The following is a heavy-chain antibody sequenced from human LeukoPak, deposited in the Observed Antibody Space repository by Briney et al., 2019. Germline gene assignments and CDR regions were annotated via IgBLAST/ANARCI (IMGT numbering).Heavy chain of an antibody. V-gene: IGHV3-48*03. J-gene: IGHJ4*02. CDR3: TPQYGSGSYYEKFDY. Sequence: PGGSLRLSCAASGFTFSSYEMNWVRQAPGKGLEWVSYISSSGSTIYYADSVKGRFTTSRDNAKNSLYLQMNSLRAEDTAVYYCTPQYGSGSYYEKFDYWGQGTLVTVSS. CDR1: GFTFSSYE. CDR2: ISSSGSTI. D-gene: IGHD3-10*01.